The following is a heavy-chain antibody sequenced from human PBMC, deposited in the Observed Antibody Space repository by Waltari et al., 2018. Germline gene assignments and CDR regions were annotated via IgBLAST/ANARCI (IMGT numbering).Heavy chain of an antibody. D-gene: IGHD3-10*01. CDR3: AKEALVWFGELPYNWFDP. Sequence: EVQLLESGGGLVQPGGSLRLSCAASGFTFSSYAMSWVRQAPGKGLEWVSAISGSGGSTYDADSGKGRFTISRDNSKNTLYLQMNSLRAEDTAVYYCAKEALVWFGELPYNWFDPWGQGTLVTVSS. V-gene: IGHV3-23*01. J-gene: IGHJ5*02. CDR2: ISGSGGST. CDR1: GFTFSSYA.